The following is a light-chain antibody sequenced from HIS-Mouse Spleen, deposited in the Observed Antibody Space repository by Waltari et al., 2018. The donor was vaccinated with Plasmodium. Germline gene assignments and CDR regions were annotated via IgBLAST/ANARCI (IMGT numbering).Light chain of an antibody. V-gene: IGKV1-13*02. CDR1: HGISSA. CDR2: EAS. Sequence: AIQLTQSPSSLSESVGDRVTISCRASHGISSALAWYQQKSGKDPKLLIYEASSLESGVPSRFSGSGSLTDFTLTISSLQPEDFATYYCQQFNSYPLTFGGGTKVEIK. J-gene: IGKJ4*01. CDR3: QQFNSYPLT.